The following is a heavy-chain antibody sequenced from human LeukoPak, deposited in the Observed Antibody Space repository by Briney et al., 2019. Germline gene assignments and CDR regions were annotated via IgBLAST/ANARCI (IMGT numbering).Heavy chain of an antibody. J-gene: IGHJ4*02. CDR1: GFTFSSYS. V-gene: IGHV3-21*01. Sequence: VKPGGSLRLSCAASGFTFSSYSMNLVRQAPGKGLEWVSSISSSSSYIYYADSVKGRFTISRDNAKNSLYLQMNSLRAEDTAVYYCARDWHSGYDFDYWGQGTLVTVSS. D-gene: IGHD5-12*01. CDR3: ARDWHSGYDFDY. CDR2: ISSSSSYI.